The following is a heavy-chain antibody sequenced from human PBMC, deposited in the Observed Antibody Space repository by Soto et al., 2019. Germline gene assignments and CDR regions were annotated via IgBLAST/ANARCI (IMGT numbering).Heavy chain of an antibody. V-gene: IGHV1-46*01. CDR1: GYTFTSYY. D-gene: IGHD3-3*01. CDR3: ARDGDFWRWDY. Sequence: ASVKVSCKASGYTFTSYYLHWVRQAPGQGLEWMGIINPSGGSTTYARKFQGRVIMTRDTSTSTIYMELSSLRFEDTAVYYCARDGDFWRWDYWGQGTQVTVSS. J-gene: IGHJ4*02. CDR2: INPSGGST.